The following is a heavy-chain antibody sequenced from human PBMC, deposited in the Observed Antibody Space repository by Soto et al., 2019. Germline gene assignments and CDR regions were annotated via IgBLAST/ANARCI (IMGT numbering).Heavy chain of an antibody. D-gene: IGHD3-22*01. CDR1: GGTFSSYT. Sequence: SVKVSCKASGGTFSSYTISWVRQAPGQGLEWMGRIIPILGIANYAQKFQGRVTITADKSTSTAYMELSSLRSEDTAVYYCATLSLYYYDSSGSNYYYGMDVWGQGTTVTVSS. V-gene: IGHV1-69*02. CDR2: IIPILGIA. J-gene: IGHJ6*02. CDR3: ATLSLYYYDSSGSNYYYGMDV.